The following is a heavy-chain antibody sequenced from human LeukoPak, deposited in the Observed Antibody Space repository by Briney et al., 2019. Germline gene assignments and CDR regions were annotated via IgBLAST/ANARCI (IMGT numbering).Heavy chain of an antibody. CDR2: IIPIFGTA. CDR1: GYTFTSYG. J-gene: IGHJ4*02. Sequence: SVKVSCKASGYTFTSYGISWVRQAPGQGLEWMGGIIPIFGTANYAQKFQGRVTITADESTSTAYMELSSLRSEDTAVYYCARGSDSSGYYYQTFDYWGQGTLVTVSS. D-gene: IGHD3-22*01. V-gene: IGHV1-69*13. CDR3: ARGSDSSGYYYQTFDY.